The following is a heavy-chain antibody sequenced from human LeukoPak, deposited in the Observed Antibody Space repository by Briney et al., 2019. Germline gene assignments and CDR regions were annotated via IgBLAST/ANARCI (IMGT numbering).Heavy chain of an antibody. D-gene: IGHD1-26*01. V-gene: IGHV1-69*04. J-gene: IGHJ4*02. Sequence: GASVKVSCKASGGTFSSYAISWVRQAPGQGLEWMGRIIPILGIANYAQKFQGRATITADKSTSTAYMELSSLRSEDTAVYYCARIAVGATKGDYWGQGTLVTVSS. CDR3: ARIAVGATKGDY. CDR2: IIPILGIA. CDR1: GGTFSSYA.